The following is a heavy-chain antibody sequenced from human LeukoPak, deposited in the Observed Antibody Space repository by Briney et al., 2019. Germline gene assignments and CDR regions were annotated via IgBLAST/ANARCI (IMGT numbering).Heavy chain of an antibody. Sequence: PSETLSLTCTVSGASISSYYWSWIRQPAGQGLEWIGRIHTSGNTNYNPSLKNRVTMSVDTSKNQFSLKLNSVTAADTAVYYCARSLHYGDYNNWNFDLWGRGTLVTVSS. D-gene: IGHD4-17*01. CDR1: GASISSYY. CDR2: IHTSGNT. CDR3: ARSLHYGDYNNWNFDL. V-gene: IGHV4-4*07. J-gene: IGHJ2*01.